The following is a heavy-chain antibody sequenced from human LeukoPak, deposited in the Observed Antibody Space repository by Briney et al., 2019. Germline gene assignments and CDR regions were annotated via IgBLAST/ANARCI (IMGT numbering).Heavy chain of an antibody. V-gene: IGHV4-39*01. Sequence: SETLSLTCTVSGGSISSSSYYWGWIRQPPGKGLEWIGSIYYTGSTYYNPSLKSRVTISVDTSKNQFSLKLSSVTAADTAVYYCARQYSRYFQHWARAPWSPSPQ. CDR3: ARQYSRYFQH. D-gene: IGHD2-15*01. CDR2: IYYTGST. J-gene: IGHJ1*01. CDR1: GGSISSSSYY.